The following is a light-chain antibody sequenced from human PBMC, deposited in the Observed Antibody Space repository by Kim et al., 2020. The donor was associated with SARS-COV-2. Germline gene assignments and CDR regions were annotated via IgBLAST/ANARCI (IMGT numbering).Light chain of an antibody. Sequence: EIVLTQSPGTLSLSPGKRATLSCRASQSVSSSYFAWYQQKPGQAPRLLIYGASSRATGIPDRFSGSGSGTDFTLTISGLEPEDSAIYYCQQYGSPPLTFGGGTKVDIK. CDR1: QSVSSSY. CDR2: GAS. V-gene: IGKV3-20*01. CDR3: QQYGSPPLT. J-gene: IGKJ4*01.